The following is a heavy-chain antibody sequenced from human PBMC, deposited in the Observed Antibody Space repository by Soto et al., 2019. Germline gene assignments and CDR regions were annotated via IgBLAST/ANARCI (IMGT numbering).Heavy chain of an antibody. J-gene: IGHJ5*01. Sequence: EVQLLESGGGLVQPGGSLRLSCTASGFTFSSYPMTWVRQAPGKGLEWVSAIYGTGAYIYYINSVKGLFTISRDNSKNTHYLQMNSLRAEDTAVYYCARNMAKPAYDSWGQGTLLTVSP. CDR1: GFTFSSYP. D-gene: IGHD2-2*01. V-gene: IGHV3-23*01. CDR2: IYGTGAYI. CDR3: ARNMAKPAYDS.